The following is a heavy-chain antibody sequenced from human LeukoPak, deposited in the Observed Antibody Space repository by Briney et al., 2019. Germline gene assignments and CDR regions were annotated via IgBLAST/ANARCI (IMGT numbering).Heavy chain of an antibody. CDR1: GGSFSGFY. J-gene: IGHJ4*02. CDR3: ASLYRGYSYGSRAFDY. V-gene: IGHV4-34*01. CDR2: INHSGST. Sequence: PSETLSLTCPVYGGSFSGFYLSWIPQPPGKGLEWIGEINHSGSTNYNPSLKSRVTISVDTSKNQFSLKLSSVTAADTAVYYCASLYRGYSYGSRAFDYWGQGTLVTVSS. D-gene: IGHD5-18*01.